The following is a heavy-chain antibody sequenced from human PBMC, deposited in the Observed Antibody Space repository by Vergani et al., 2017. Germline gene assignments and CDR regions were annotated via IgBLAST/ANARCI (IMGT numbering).Heavy chain of an antibody. V-gene: IGHV3-48*01. CDR2: ISSSSSTI. CDR3: ARVHSKGYSGYDYPDDY. CDR1: GFTFSSYS. D-gene: IGHD5-12*01. J-gene: IGHJ4*02. Sequence: EVQLVESGGGLVQPGGSLRLSCAASGFTFSSYSMNWVRQAPGKGLEWVSYISSSSSTIYYADSVKGRFTISRDNAKNSLYLQMNSLRAEDTAVYYCARVHSKGYSGYDYPDDYWGQGTLVTVSS.